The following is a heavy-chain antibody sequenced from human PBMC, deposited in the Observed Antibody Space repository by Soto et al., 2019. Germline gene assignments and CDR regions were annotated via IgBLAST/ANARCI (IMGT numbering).Heavy chain of an antibody. D-gene: IGHD1-26*01. V-gene: IGHV4-59*01. J-gene: IGHJ4*02. CDR1: GASISSYY. CDR2: MYYSGNA. Sequence: SETLSLTCTVSGASISSYYWIWIRQSPGKGLEWIGYMYYSGNANYNPSLRSRITISVDTSKNQFSLNLNSVTAADTAVYYCAREYPVHSAYFDYWGQGILVTVSS. CDR3: AREYPVHSAYFDY.